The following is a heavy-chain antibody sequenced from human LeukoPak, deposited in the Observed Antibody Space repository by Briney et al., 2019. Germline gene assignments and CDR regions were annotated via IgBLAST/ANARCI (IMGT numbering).Heavy chain of an antibody. CDR2: IYYSGST. J-gene: IGHJ4*02. Sequence: SETLSLTCTVSGGSVSSGSYYWSWIRQPPGKGLEWIGYIYYSGSTNYNPSLKSRVTISVDTSKNQFSLKLSSVTAADTAVYYCARWLTTVTTVDHWGQGTLVTVSS. D-gene: IGHD4-17*01. V-gene: IGHV4-61*01. CDR3: ARWLTTVTTVDH. CDR1: GGSVSSGSYY.